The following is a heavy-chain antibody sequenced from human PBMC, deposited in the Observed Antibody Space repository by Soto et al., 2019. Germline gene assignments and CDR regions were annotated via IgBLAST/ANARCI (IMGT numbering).Heavy chain of an antibody. CDR2: IKSKIDGETT. J-gene: IGHJ4*02. Sequence: EVQLVESGGGLVKPGESLRRSCAASGFTFSDAWMSWVRQAPGKGLEWVGRIKSKIDGETTDYAAPVKGRFTISRDDSKNTLYLQMNSLKTEDTAVYYCNTETRGYWGQGTLVTVSS. V-gene: IGHV3-15*01. CDR3: NTETRGY. CDR1: GFTFSDAW.